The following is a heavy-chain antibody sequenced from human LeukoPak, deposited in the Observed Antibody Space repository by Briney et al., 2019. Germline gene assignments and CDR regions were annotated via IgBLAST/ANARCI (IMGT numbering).Heavy chain of an antibody. D-gene: IGHD6-13*01. V-gene: IGHV3-33*01. J-gene: IGHJ6*03. CDR2: IWYDGSNK. Sequence: GRSLRLSCAASGFTFRSYGMHWVRQAPGEGLEWVAVIWYDGSNKNYADSVKGRFTISRDISKNTLYLQMNSLRAEDTAVYYCATAARDYYYYMDVWGKGTTVTVSS. CDR3: ATAARDYYYYMDV. CDR1: GFTFRSYG.